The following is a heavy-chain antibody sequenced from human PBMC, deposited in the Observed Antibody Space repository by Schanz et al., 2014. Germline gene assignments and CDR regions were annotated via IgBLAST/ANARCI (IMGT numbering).Heavy chain of an antibody. V-gene: IGHV1-18*01. J-gene: IGHJ4*02. CDR3: ARDLLVSHYDFWSGNDY. D-gene: IGHD3-3*01. CDR2: ISGSNGNT. CDR1: GYTFTSYD. Sequence: QVQLIQSGAEVKKPGASVKVSCTASGYTFTSYDINWVRQAPGQGLEWLGWISGSNGNTNYTQKFQGRVTMTIDPYTSTAYMELRSLRSDDTAVYYCARDLLVSHYDFWSGNDYWGQGTLVTVSS.